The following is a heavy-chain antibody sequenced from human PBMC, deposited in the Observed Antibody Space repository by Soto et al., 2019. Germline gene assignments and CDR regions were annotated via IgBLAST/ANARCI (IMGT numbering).Heavy chain of an antibody. Sequence: NPSETLSLTCAVYGGSFSGYYWSWIRQPPGKGLEWIGEINHSGSTNYNPSLTSRVTISVDTSKNQFSLKLSSVTAADTAVYYCARVDYGGPDAFDIWGQGTMVTVS. D-gene: IGHD4-17*01. J-gene: IGHJ3*02. CDR2: INHSGST. CDR1: GGSFSGYY. CDR3: ARVDYGGPDAFDI. V-gene: IGHV4-34*01.